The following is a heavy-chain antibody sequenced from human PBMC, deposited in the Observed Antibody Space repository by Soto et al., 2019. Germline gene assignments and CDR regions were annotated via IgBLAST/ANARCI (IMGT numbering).Heavy chain of an antibody. J-gene: IGHJ4*02. CDR2: ISGSGASP. Sequence: GSLRLSCAASGFAFSGYAINWVRQAPGKGLEWVSAISGSGASPSYADSVQGRFTISRDNPKRTLYLQMNNLRAEDTAVYYCAKARCSTTNCYVPDYWGQGTLVTVSS. CDR1: GFAFSGYA. D-gene: IGHD2-2*01. CDR3: AKARCSTTNCYVPDY. V-gene: IGHV3-23*01.